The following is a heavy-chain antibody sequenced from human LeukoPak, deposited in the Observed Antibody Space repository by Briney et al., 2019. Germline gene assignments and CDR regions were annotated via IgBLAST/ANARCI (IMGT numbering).Heavy chain of an antibody. V-gene: IGHV4-4*07. J-gene: IGHJ4*02. Sequence: SETLCLSCTVSGGSISSYYWSWIRQPAGKGLGWIGRIYTSGSTNYNASLKSRVSMSVDTSKNQFSLKLSSVTAADTAVFYCARENSGSYREFDYWGQGTLVTVSS. CDR2: IYTSGST. D-gene: IGHD1-26*01. CDR3: ARENSGSYREFDY. CDR1: GGSISSYY.